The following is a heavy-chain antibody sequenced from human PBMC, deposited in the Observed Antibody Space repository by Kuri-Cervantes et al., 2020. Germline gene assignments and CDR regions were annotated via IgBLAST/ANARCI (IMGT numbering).Heavy chain of an antibody. CDR1: GFTFSSYS. J-gene: IGHJ5*02. V-gene: IGHV3-48*02. CDR2: ISSDGSAK. D-gene: IGHD5-18*01. CDR3: VGGAYSYGYSVS. Sequence: GESLKISCAASGFTFSSYSMNWVRQAPGKGLEWLSYISSDGSAKYYADSVKGRFTISRDNARNSLYLQMNSLRDEDTAVYYCVGGAYSYGYSVSWGQGTLVTVSS.